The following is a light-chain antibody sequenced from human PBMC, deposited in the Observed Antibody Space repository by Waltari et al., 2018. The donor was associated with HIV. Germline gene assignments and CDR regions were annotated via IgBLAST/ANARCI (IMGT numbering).Light chain of an antibody. CDR3: CSYADDYTWV. J-gene: IGLJ3*02. Sequence: QSALTQPRSVSGSPGQSVTISCTGTSSDVGDYNYVSWYQQHPGKAPKLMIFAVNKRPSGVPDRFSGSKSGNTASLTISGLQAEDEADYYCCSYADDYTWVFGGGTKLTVL. V-gene: IGLV2-11*01. CDR1: SSDVGDYNY. CDR2: AVN.